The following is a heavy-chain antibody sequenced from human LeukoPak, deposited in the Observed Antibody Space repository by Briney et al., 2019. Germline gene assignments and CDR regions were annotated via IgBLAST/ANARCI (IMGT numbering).Heavy chain of an antibody. CDR1: GFTFSSYA. D-gene: IGHD5-24*01. Sequence: GSLRLSCAASGFTFSSYAMSWVRQAPGKGLEWVANIKQDGSKKSYVDSVKGRFTIYRDNAKNSLYLQMNSLRAEDTAIYYCTRVGYIDEGIDYWGQGTLVTVSS. V-gene: IGHV3-7*04. CDR2: IKQDGSKK. CDR3: TRVGYIDEGIDY. J-gene: IGHJ4*02.